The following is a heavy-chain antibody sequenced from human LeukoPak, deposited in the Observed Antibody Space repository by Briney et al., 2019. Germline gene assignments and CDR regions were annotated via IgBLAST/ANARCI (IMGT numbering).Heavy chain of an antibody. CDR1: GFTFSTYW. CDR2: INSDGSTT. V-gene: IGHV3-74*01. D-gene: IGHD3-10*01. J-gene: IGHJ4*02. CDR3: ARLGEGFDY. Sequence: GGSLRLSCAASGFTFSTYWMHWVRRAPGKGLVWVSRINSDGSTTSYADSVKGRFTISRDNAKNTLYLQMNSLRVEDTAVYYCARLGEGFDYWGQGTLVTVSS.